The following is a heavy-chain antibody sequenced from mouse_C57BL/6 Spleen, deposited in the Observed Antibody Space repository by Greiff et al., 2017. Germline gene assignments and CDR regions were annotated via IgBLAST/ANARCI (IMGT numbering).Heavy chain of an antibody. D-gene: IGHD1-1*01. CDR2: ISSGSSTI. CDR1: GFTFSDYG. J-gene: IGHJ2*01. CDR3: AREDGSYFDY. V-gene: IGHV5-17*01. Sequence: DVMLVESGGGLVKPGGSLKLSCAASGFTFSDYGMHWVRQAPEKGLEWVAYISSGSSTIYYADTVKGRFTISRDNAKNTLFLQMTSLRSEDTAMYYCAREDGSYFDYWGQGTTLTVSS.